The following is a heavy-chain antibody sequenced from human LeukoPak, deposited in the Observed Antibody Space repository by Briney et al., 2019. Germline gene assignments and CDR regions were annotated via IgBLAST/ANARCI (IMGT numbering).Heavy chain of an antibody. V-gene: IGHV3-74*01. J-gene: IGHJ5*02. CDR3: ARENFDP. CDR1: GFTFNNYW. Sequence: PGGSLRLSCAASGFTFNNYWMHWVRQPPGKGLLWVSRINTDGSTTNYADSVKGRFTISRDNAKNMVYLQMNSLRGEDTAVYYCARENFDPWGQGTQVTVSP. CDR2: INTDGSTT.